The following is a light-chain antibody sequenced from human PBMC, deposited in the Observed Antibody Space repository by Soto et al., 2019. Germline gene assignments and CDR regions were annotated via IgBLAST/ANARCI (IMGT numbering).Light chain of an antibody. Sequence: DIQMTQSPSTLSGSVGERVTITCRASQTISSWLAWYQQKPGKEPKLLIYAASSLQSGVPSRFRGSGSGTDFTLTISSLQPEDFATYYCQQANSFPLTFGQGTRLEIK. V-gene: IGKV1-12*01. CDR2: AAS. CDR3: QQANSFPLT. J-gene: IGKJ5*01. CDR1: QTISSW.